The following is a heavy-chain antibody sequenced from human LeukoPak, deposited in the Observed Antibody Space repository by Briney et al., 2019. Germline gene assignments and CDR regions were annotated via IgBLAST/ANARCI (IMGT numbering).Heavy chain of an antibody. V-gene: IGHV4-4*07. CDR1: GGSISSYY. CDR3: ARDRVTYYDFWSGYYTPNYFDY. D-gene: IGHD3-3*01. Sequence: PETLSLTCTVSGGSISSYYWSWIRQPAGKGLEWIGRIYTSGSTNYNPSLKSRVTMSVDTSKNQFSLKLSSVTAADTAVYYCARDRVTYYDFWSGYYTPNYFDYWGQGTLVTVSS. CDR2: IYTSGST. J-gene: IGHJ4*02.